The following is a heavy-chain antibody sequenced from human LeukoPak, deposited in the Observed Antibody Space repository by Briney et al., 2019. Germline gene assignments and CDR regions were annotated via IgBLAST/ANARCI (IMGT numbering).Heavy chain of an antibody. V-gene: IGHV3-13*01. Sequence: GGSLRLSCAASGFTFSGYDMHWVRQATGKGLEWVSAIGTAGDTYYPGSVKGRFTISRENAKNSLYLQMNSLRAGDTAVYYCARVAKERVGGVYYFDYWGQGTLVTVSS. J-gene: IGHJ4*02. CDR2: IGTAGDT. CDR1: GFTFSGYD. CDR3: ARVAKERVGGVYYFDY. D-gene: IGHD1-1*01.